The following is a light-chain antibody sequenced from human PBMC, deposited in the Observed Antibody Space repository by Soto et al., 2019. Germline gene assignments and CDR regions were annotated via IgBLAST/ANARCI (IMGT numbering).Light chain of an antibody. V-gene: IGKV3-20*01. CDR1: QSVANNY. Sequence: EIVLTQSPGTLSLSPGERATLSCRASQSVANNYLAWYQQKPGQAPRFLIYDASSRATGITDRFSGSGSGTDFTLTISRLEPEDFAVYYCEPYGSTPLTFGGGTKVEIK. CDR3: EPYGSTPLT. CDR2: DAS. J-gene: IGKJ4*01.